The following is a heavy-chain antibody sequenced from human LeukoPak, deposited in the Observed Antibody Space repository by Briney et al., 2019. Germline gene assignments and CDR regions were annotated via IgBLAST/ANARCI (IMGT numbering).Heavy chain of an antibody. J-gene: IGHJ5*02. CDR2: IYTSGST. D-gene: IGHD3-3*01. CDR1: GGSISSYY. V-gene: IGHV4-4*07. CDR3: GRADHDFWSGYYSGWFDP. Sequence: SETLSLTCTVSGGSISSYYWSWIRQPAGKGLEWIGRIYTSGSTNYNPSLKSRVTMSVDTSKNQFSLKLSSVTAADTAVYYCGRADHDFWSGYYSGWFDPWGQGTLVTVSS.